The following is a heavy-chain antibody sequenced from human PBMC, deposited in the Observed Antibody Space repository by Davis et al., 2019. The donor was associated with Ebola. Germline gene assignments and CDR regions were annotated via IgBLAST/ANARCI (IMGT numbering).Heavy chain of an antibody. Sequence: ASVKVSCKASGYTFTSYYMHWVRQAPGQGLEWMGIIDPSGGSTSYAQKFQGRVTMTRDTSTSTVYMELSSLRSEDTAVYYCARTSCSSTSCYSNFDYWGQGTLVTVSS. J-gene: IGHJ4*02. D-gene: IGHD2-2*02. V-gene: IGHV1-46*01. CDR1: GYTFTSYY. CDR2: IDPSGGST. CDR3: ARTSCSSTSCYSNFDY.